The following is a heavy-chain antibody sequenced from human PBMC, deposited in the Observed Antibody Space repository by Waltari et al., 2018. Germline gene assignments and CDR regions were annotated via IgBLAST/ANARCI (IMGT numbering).Heavy chain of an antibody. CDR1: GFTFSTYV. D-gene: IGHD2-15*01. Sequence: EVQLLETGGNLVQPGGSLRLSCAASGFTFSTYVMSWVRQAPGKGREWVSSISGSGGSTYYADSVKGRFTISRDDSKNTLYLQMNSLRAEDTAVYYCAAQIRKLPLDYWGQGTLVTVSS. V-gene: IGHV3-23*01. CDR3: AAQIRKLPLDY. J-gene: IGHJ4*02. CDR2: ISGSGGST.